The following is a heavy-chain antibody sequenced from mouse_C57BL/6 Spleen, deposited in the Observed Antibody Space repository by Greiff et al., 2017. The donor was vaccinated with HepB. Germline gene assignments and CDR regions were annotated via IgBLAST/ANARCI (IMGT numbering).Heavy chain of an antibody. CDR2: IYPRSGNT. V-gene: IGHV1-81*01. Sequence: VQGVESGAELARPGASVKLSCKASGYTFTSYGISWVKQRTGQGLEWIGEIYPRSGNTYYNEKFKGKATLTADKSSSTAYMELRSLTSEDSAVYFCARYYYGSSYVDYWGQGTTLTVSS. D-gene: IGHD1-1*01. CDR1: GYTFTSYG. J-gene: IGHJ2*01. CDR3: ARYYYGSSYVDY.